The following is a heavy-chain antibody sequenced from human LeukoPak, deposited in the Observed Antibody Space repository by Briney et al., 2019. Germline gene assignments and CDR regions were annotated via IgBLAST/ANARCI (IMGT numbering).Heavy chain of an antibody. V-gene: IGHV3-30-3*01. D-gene: IGHD7-27*01. CDR1: GFTFSNYA. CDR2: ISYDGSNK. CDR3: ARVSGVYYDY. J-gene: IGHJ4*02. Sequence: PGGSLRLSCAASGFTFSNYAMHCVRQAPGKGLEWVAVISYDGSNKYYADSVTGRFTISRDISKNTMYLQMNSLRAEDTAVYYCARVSGVYYDYWGQGTLVTVSS.